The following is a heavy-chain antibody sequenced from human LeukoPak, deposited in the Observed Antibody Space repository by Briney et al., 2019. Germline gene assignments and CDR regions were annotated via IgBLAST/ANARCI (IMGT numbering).Heavy chain of an antibody. Sequence: PPETLSLTRSVSGGSISNSNNCWGWVRQPPGKGLEWIGTVYYSERTYFNPSLKSRVAISVDTSKNQFSLKLKSVTVADTAVYYSAIHGGVLVGTTTIDYWGQGALVTVSS. CDR3: AIHGGVLVGTTTIDY. J-gene: IGHJ4*02. D-gene: IGHD1-26*01. CDR2: VYYSERT. V-gene: IGHV4-39*01. CDR1: GGSISNSNNC.